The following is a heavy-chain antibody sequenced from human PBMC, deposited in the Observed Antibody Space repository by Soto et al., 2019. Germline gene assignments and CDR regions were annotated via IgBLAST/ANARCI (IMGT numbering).Heavy chain of an antibody. CDR2: IKPKANGGTA. Sequence: GGSLRLSCAVSGISFSLAWLNWVRQAPGKGLEWVGRIKPKANGGTADYAAPMRGRVIISRDDSANMLYLQLNGLKTEDTAVYYCTVLWGTSYFDYWGHGSLVTVSS. J-gene: IGHJ4*01. CDR3: TVLWGTSYFDY. V-gene: IGHV3-15*07. D-gene: IGHD3-16*01. CDR1: GISFSLAW.